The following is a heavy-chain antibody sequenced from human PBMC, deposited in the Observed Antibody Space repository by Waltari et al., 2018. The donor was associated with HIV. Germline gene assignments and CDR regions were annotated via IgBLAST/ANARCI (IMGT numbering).Heavy chain of an antibody. V-gene: IGHV3-21*01. CDR3: ARDPGGNYDSFAFDI. Sequence: EVQLAESGGGLVQPGGSLRLSGETSGFPFSSFRMNWVRQAPGKGLEWVSSISGSPSYIYYADSVKGRFTISRDNAKNSLYLQMNSLRAEDTAVYYCARDPGGNYDSFAFDIWGQGTMVTVSS. CDR2: ISGSPSYI. D-gene: IGHD3-22*01. J-gene: IGHJ3*02. CDR1: GFPFSSFR.